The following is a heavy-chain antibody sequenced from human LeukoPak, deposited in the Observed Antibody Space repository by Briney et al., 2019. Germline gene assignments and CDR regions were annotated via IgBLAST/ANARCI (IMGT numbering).Heavy chain of an antibody. CDR1: GGSISSGVYY. CDR2: IYYSGNT. J-gene: IGHJ5*01. CDR3: ARHYHRFGENWFDS. V-gene: IGHV4-39*01. D-gene: IGHD3-10*01. Sequence: NPPETLSLTCTVSGGSISSGVYYWGWIRQPPGKGLEWIGSIYYSGNTYYSPSLKSRVTISVDTSKNQFSLKLSSVTAADTAVYYCARHYHRFGENWFDSWGQGTLVTVSS.